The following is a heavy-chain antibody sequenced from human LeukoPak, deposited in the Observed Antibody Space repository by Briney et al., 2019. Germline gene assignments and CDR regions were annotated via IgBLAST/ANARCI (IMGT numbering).Heavy chain of an antibody. J-gene: IGHJ6*02. CDR1: GYTFTGYY. CDR3: ARDYKLPTRPQLMDV. V-gene: IGHV1-2*04. D-gene: IGHD2-2*01. CDR2: INPNSGGT. Sequence: ASVKVSCKASGYTFTGYYMHWVRQAPGQGLEWMGWINPNSGGTNYAQKFQGWVTMTRDTSISTAYMELSSLRSEDTAVYYCARDYKLPTRPQLMDVWGQGTTVTVSS.